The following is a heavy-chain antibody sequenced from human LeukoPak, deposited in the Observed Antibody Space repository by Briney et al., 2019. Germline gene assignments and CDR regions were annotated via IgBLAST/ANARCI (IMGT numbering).Heavy chain of an antibody. J-gene: IGHJ4*02. CDR3: AREIPVGGTGHFDF. CDR2: ISTYNGNT. D-gene: IGHD6-19*01. V-gene: IGHV1-18*01. Sequence: ASVKVSCKASGYTFTSFGLSWVRQAPGQGLEWMGWISTYNGNTHYAQKLQGRVTMTTGTSTSTAYMELRSLRSDDTAVYYCAREIPVGGTGHFDFWGQGTLVTVSS. CDR1: GYTFTSFG.